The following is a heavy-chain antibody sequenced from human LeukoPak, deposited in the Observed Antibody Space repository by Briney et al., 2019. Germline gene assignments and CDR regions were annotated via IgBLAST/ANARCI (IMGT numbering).Heavy chain of an antibody. D-gene: IGHD5-24*01. CDR3: ARGGSGYNY. CDR2: IFYSGST. V-gene: IGHV4-61*01. CDR1: GGSVSSGSYF. Sequence: PSETLSLTCTVSGGSVSSGSYFWSWIRQPPGKGLEWIGYIFYSGSTNYNPSLKSRVTISVDTSKNQFSLKLSSVTAADTAVYYCARGGSGYNYWGQGTLVTVSS. J-gene: IGHJ4*02.